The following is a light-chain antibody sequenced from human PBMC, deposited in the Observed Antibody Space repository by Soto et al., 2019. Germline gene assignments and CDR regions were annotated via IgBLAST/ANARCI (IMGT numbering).Light chain of an antibody. CDR2: DVS. Sequence: QSALTQPASVSGSPGQSIAISCTGTSSDVGGYNYVSWYQQHPGKARKLMIYDVSNRPSGVSNRFSGSKSGNTASLTISGLQAEDEADYYCSSYTSSSTLVFGTGTKLTVL. CDR1: SSDVGGYNY. J-gene: IGLJ1*01. CDR3: SSYTSSSTLV. V-gene: IGLV2-14*01.